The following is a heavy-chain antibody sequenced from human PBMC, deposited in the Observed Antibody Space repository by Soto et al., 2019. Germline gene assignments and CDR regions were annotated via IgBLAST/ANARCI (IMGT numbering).Heavy chain of an antibody. D-gene: IGHD2-15*01. CDR1: GFPLSGFA. V-gene: IGHV3-30*03. CDR2: ISYDGSNK. CDR3: AGGQYYFDY. J-gene: IGHJ4*02. Sequence: QVQLVESGGAGANLGSPLGLPWPAPGFPLSGFAMTWFRQPQGKGLEWVAHISYDGSNKHYTDSVKGRFTISRDNSKNMLYLQMSSLRAEDTAVYYCAGGQYYFDYCGQGTRVSVSS.